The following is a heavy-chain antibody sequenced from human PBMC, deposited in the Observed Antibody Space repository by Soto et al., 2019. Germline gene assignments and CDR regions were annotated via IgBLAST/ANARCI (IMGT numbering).Heavy chain of an antibody. CDR2: ISAGGDMT. D-gene: IGHD3-10*01. CDR3: ARGDRGGSGSPASYYYSGLDV. CDR1: GFTLSSYA. V-gene: IGHV3-23*01. J-gene: IGHJ6*02. Sequence: DVQLLESGGHLVQPGGSLRLSCSASGFTLSSYAMSWVRQAPGKGLEWVSSISAGGDMTYNSDSVKGRFTISRDNSNNALFLQMHNLRIEDTGLYYCARGDRGGSGSPASYYYSGLDVWGQGATVTVS.